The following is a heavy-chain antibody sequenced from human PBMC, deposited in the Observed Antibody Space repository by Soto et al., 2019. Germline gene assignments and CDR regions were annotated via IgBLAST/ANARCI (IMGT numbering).Heavy chain of an antibody. V-gene: IGHV3-21*01. J-gene: IGHJ1*01. CDR3: ARTPRNYDSSGYYYRAEYFQH. D-gene: IGHD3-22*01. Sequence: GSLRLSCAASGFTFSSYIMNWVRHAPGKGLEWGSSISSSSSYIYYADSVKGRFTISRDNAKNSLYLQMNSLRAEDTAVYYCARTPRNYDSSGYYYRAEYFQHWGQGTLVTVSS. CDR1: GFTFSSYI. CDR2: ISSSSSYI.